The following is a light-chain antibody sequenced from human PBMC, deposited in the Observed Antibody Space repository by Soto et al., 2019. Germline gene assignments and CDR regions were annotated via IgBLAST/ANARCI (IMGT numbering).Light chain of an antibody. J-gene: IGLJ1*01. CDR1: SRDVGAYNY. V-gene: IGLV2-11*01. Sequence: QSALTQPRSVSGSPGQSVTISCTGTSRDVGAYNYVSWYQQHPGQAPKFIIFDVSKRTSGAPDRFSGSKSGNAASLTISGLQAEDEADYYCSSYAGTYSYVFGTGTKVTVL. CDR2: DVS. CDR3: SSYAGTYSYV.